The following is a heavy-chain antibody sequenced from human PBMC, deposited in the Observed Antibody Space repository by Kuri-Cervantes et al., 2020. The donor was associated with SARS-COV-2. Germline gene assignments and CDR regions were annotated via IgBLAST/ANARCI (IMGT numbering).Heavy chain of an antibody. J-gene: IGHJ5*02. CDR3: ATHPKELRIVVVNWFDP. CDR2: IYYSGVT. Sequence: SETLSLTCTVTGGSIISSDYYWAWVRQSLGKGLEWIGTIYYSGVTYYSPSLKSRVTISVDTSKNQFSLNLRSVTVADTGVYYCATHPKELRIVVVNWFDPWGPGTLVTVSS. D-gene: IGHD3-22*01. V-gene: IGHV4-39*01. CDR1: GGSIISSDYY.